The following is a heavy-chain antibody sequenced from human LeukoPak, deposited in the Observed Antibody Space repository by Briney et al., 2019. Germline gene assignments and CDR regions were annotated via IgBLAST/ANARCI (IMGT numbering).Heavy chain of an antibody. CDR2: ISGSGGST. V-gene: IGHV3-23*01. CDR3: ARRHYYGSGSYYI. J-gene: IGHJ4*02. CDR1: GFTFSSYA. Sequence: PGGSLRLSCAASGFTFSSYAMSWVRQAPGKGLEWVSAISGSGGSTYYADSVKGRFTISRDNSKNTLYLQMNSLRAEDTAVYYCARRHYYGSGSYYIWGQGTLVTVSS. D-gene: IGHD3-10*01.